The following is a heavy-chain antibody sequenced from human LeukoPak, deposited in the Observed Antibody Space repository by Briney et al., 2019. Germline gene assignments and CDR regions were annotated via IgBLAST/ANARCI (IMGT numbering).Heavy chain of an antibody. CDR1: GYSFTGYW. CDR2: IYPGDSDT. D-gene: IGHD2-15*01. V-gene: IGHV5-51*01. J-gene: IGHJ3*02. CDR3: ARHGGQYCSGGSCYSESAFDI. Sequence: GESLKISCKGSGYSFTGYWIGWVRQMPGKGLEWMGIIYPGDSDTRYSPSFQGQVTISADKSISTAYLQWSSLKASDTAMYYCARHGGQYCSGGSCYSESAFDIWGQGTVVTVSS.